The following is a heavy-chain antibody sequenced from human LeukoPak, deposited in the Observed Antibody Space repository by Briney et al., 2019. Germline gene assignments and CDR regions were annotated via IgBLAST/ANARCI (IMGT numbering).Heavy chain of an antibody. J-gene: IGHJ4*02. Sequence: GGSLRLSCAASGFTFSSYWMSWVRQAPGKGLEWVANIKQDGSEKYYVDSVKGRFTISRDNAKNSLYLRMNSLRAEDTAVYYCARDLVGARADYWGQGTLVTVSS. V-gene: IGHV3-7*01. CDR2: IKQDGSEK. CDR1: GFTFSSYW. D-gene: IGHD1-26*01. CDR3: ARDLVGARADY.